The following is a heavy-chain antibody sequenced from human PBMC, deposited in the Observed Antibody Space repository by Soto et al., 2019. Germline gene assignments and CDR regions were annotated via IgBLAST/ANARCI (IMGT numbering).Heavy chain of an antibody. J-gene: IGHJ6*02. V-gene: IGHV1-18*01. D-gene: IGHD2-8*01. CDR3: ARNQWVYAINYYGMDV. Sequence: QVQLVQSGAEVKKPGASVKVSCKASGYTFTSYGISWVRQAPGQGLEWMGWISAYNGTTNYAQKLQGRVTMTTDTSPSTAYMELRSLRSDDTAVYYCARNQWVYAINYYGMDVWGQGTTVTVSS. CDR2: ISAYNGTT. CDR1: GYTFTSYG.